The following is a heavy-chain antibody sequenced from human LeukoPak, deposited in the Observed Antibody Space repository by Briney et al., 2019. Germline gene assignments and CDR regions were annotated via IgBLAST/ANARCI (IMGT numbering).Heavy chain of an antibody. CDR3: AREKTPGFWSGYYTSWFDP. Sequence: ASVKVSCKASGYTFTGYYMHWVRQAPGQGLEWMGWINPNSGGTNYAQKFQGRVTMTRDTSISTAYMELSRLRSDDTAVYYCAREKTPGFWSGYYTSWFDPWGQGTLVTVSS. CDR1: GYTFTGYY. V-gene: IGHV1-2*02. J-gene: IGHJ5*02. CDR2: INPNSGGT. D-gene: IGHD3-3*01.